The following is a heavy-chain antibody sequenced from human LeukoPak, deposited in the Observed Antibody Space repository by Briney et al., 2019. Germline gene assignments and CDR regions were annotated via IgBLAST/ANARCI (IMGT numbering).Heavy chain of an antibody. CDR1: GFTFSSYS. D-gene: IGHD3-22*01. CDR2: ISSSSSYI. V-gene: IGHV3-21*01. J-gene: IGHJ4*02. Sequence: GGSLRLSCAASGFTFSSYSMNWVRQAPGKGLEWVSSISSSSSYIYYADSVKGRFTISRDNAKNSLYLQMNSLRAEDTAVYYCARPGLPGDSSGYTLDYWGQGTLVIVSS. CDR3: ARPGLPGDSSGYTLDY.